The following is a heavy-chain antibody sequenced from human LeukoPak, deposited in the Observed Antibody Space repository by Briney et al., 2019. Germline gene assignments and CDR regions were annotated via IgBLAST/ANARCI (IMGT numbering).Heavy chain of an antibody. J-gene: IGHJ4*02. CDR2: ISGSGGST. Sequence: PGGSLRLSCAASGFTFSSYAMSWVRQAPGKGLEWVSTISGSGGSTYYADSVKGRFTISRDNSKNTLYLQMNSLRAEDTAVYYCAKGSRDTSGWYRDHWGQGTLVTVSS. D-gene: IGHD6-19*01. CDR3: AKGSRDTSGWYRDH. CDR1: GFTFSSYA. V-gene: IGHV3-23*01.